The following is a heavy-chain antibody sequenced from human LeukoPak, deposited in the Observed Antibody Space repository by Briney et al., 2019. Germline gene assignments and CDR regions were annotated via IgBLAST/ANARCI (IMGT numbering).Heavy chain of an antibody. CDR2: IIPIFGTA. CDR1: GGTFSSYA. CDR3: ATPDRLIAAAGTHYYYGMDV. V-gene: IGHV1-69*13. Sequence: ASVKVSCTASGGTFSSYAISWVRQAPGQGLEWMGGIIPIFGTANYAQKFQGRVTITADESTSTAYMELSSLRSEDTAVYYCATPDRLIAAAGTHYYYGMDVWGQGTTVTASS. J-gene: IGHJ6*02. D-gene: IGHD6-13*01.